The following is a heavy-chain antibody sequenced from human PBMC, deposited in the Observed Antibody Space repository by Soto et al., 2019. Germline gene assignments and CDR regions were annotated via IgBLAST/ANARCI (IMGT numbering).Heavy chain of an antibody. CDR1: GFTFSSYS. V-gene: IGHV3-48*02. J-gene: IGHJ4*02. Sequence: GGSLRLSCAASGFTFSSYSMNWVRQAPGKGLEWVSYISSSSSTIYYADSVKGRFTISRDNAKNSLYLQMNSLRDEDTAVYYCARAALFYYVWGSYYDYWGQGTLVTVSS. D-gene: IGHD3-16*01. CDR2: ISSSSSTI. CDR3: ARAALFYYVWGSYYDY.